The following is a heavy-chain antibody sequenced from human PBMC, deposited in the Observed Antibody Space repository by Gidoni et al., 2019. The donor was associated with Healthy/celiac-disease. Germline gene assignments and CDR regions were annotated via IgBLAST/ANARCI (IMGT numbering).Heavy chain of an antibody. CDR3: AKDSYDILTGYYGRDAFDI. V-gene: IGHV3-23*01. CDR1: GFTFSSYA. D-gene: IGHD3-9*01. CDR2: ISGSGGST. Sequence: EVQLLESGGGLVQPGGSLRLSCAASGFTFSSYAMSWVRQAPGKGLGWVSAISGSGGSTYYADSVKGRFTISRDNSKNTLYLQMNSLRAEDTAVYYCAKDSYDILTGYYGRDAFDIWGQGTMVTVSS. J-gene: IGHJ3*02.